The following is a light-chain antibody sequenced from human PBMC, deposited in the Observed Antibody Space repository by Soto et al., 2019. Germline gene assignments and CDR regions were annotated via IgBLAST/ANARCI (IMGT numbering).Light chain of an antibody. CDR2: RNN. CDR3: AAWDDSLSGHVV. CDR1: SFNIGNNY. J-gene: IGLJ2*01. V-gene: IGLV1-47*01. Sequence: QSVLTQPPSASGTPGQRVTISCSGSSFNIGNNYVYWYQHLPGTAPKLLISRNNQRPSGVPDRFSGSKSGTSASLAISGLRSEDEADYYCAAWDDSLSGHVVFGGGTKLTVL.